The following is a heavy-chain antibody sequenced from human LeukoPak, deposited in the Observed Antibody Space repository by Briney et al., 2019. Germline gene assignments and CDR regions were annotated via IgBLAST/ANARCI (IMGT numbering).Heavy chain of an antibody. Sequence: SVKVSCKASGGTFSSYTISWVRQAPGQGLEWMGRIIPILGIANYAQKFQGRVTITADKSTSTAYMELSSLRSEDTAVYYCASYSSSWPRPFDYWGQGTLVTVSS. CDR1: GGTFSSYT. CDR3: ASYSSSWPRPFDY. V-gene: IGHV1-69*02. D-gene: IGHD6-13*01. CDR2: IIPILGIA. J-gene: IGHJ4*02.